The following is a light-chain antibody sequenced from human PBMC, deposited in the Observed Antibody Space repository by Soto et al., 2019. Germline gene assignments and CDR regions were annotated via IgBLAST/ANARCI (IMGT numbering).Light chain of an antibody. J-gene: IGLJ1*01. Sequence: QAVVTQPPSASGTPGQRVNISCYGSSSNIGSNTVNWSQQLPGTAPKLLIYSNNQRPSGVPDRFSGSKSGTSASLAISGLQSEDEADYYCAAWDDSLNGYVFGTGTKLTVL. CDR1: SSNIGSNT. CDR2: SNN. CDR3: AAWDDSLNGYV. V-gene: IGLV1-44*01.